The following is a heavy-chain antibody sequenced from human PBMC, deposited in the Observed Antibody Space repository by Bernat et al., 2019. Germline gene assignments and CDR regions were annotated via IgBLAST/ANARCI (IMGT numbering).Heavy chain of an antibody. J-gene: IGHJ6*03. Sequence: QEQLVQSGSEVKTPGASVKVSCKASGYTFTSYYINWVRQATGQGLEWMGWMNPNSGNTGYAQKFQGRVTMTRNTSISTAYMELSSLRSEDTAVYYCARGVRVVVVVAATRHYYMDVWGKGTTVIVS. CDR2: MNPNSGNT. CDR3: ARGVRVVVVVAATRHYYMDV. V-gene: IGHV1-8*01. D-gene: IGHD2-15*01. CDR1: GYTFTSYY.